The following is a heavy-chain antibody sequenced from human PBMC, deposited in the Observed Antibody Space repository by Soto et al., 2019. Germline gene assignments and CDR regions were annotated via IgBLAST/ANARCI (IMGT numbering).Heavy chain of an antibody. J-gene: IGHJ3*02. CDR3: ARIAAAAFDAFDI. CDR2: ITPIFGTA. D-gene: IGHD6-13*01. Sequence: QVQLVQSGAEVKKPGSSVKVSCKASGGTFSSYAISWVRQAPGQGLEWMGGITPIFGTANYAQKFQGRVTIPADESTSTAYMELSRLRSEDTAVYYCARIAAAAFDAFDIWGQGTMVTVSS. V-gene: IGHV1-69*01. CDR1: GGTFSSYA.